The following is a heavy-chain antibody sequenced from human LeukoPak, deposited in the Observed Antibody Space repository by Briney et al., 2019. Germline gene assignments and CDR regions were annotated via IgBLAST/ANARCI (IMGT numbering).Heavy chain of an antibody. CDR3: ARGRGELYDYAYYMDV. Sequence: SETLSLTCSVSGDSLSIFYWSWIRQAPGKGLEWIGSIHRGGTTNYSPSLKSRVTISVDTSKNQFSLKVSSVTDADTAVYFCARGRGELYDYAYYMDVWGKGTTVTVSS. CDR1: GDSLSIFY. CDR2: IHRGGTT. V-gene: IGHV4-59*01. J-gene: IGHJ6*03. D-gene: IGHD3-16*01.